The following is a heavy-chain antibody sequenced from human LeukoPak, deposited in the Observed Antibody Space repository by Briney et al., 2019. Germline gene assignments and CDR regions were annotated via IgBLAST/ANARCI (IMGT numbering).Heavy chain of an antibody. D-gene: IGHD2-15*01. CDR2: IRYDGSNK. CDR1: GFTFSSYD. Sequence: GGSLRLSCAASGFTFSSYDMHWVRQAPGKGLEWVAFIRYDGSNKYYADSVKGRFTISRDNSKNTLYLQMNSLRAEDTAVYYCASAANRPFDFWGQGTLVTVSS. V-gene: IGHV3-30*02. CDR3: ASAANRPFDF. J-gene: IGHJ4*02.